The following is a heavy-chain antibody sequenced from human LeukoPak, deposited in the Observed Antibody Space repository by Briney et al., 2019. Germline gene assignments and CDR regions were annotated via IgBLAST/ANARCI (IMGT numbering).Heavy chain of an antibody. CDR3: ARGYYYDSSGYLDY. V-gene: IGHV1-46*01. J-gene: IGHJ4*02. CDR1: GCTFTSYY. D-gene: IGHD3-22*01. CDR2: INPSGGNT. Sequence: ASVKVSCKASGCTFTSYYMHWVRQAPGQGLEWMGIINPSGGNTNYAQKLQGRVTMTTDTSTSTAYMELRSLRSDDTAVYYCARGYYYDSSGYLDYWGQGTLVTVSS.